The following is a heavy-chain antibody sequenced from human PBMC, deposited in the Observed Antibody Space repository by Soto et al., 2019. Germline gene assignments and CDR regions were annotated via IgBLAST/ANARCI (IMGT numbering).Heavy chain of an antibody. Sequence: QVQLRQWGAGLLKPSETLSLTCAVYGGSFSGYYWSWIRQPPGKGLEWIGEINHSGSTNYNPSLKSRVTTSVDTSKNQFSLKLNSVTAADTAVYYCARARPAGLRPFDPWGQGTLVTVSS. CDR2: INHSGST. D-gene: IGHD3-16*01. CDR3: ARARPAGLRPFDP. V-gene: IGHV4-34*01. J-gene: IGHJ5*02. CDR1: GGSFSGYY.